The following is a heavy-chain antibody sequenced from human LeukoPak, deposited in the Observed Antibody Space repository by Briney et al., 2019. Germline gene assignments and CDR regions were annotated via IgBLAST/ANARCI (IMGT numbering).Heavy chain of an antibody. D-gene: IGHD6-19*01. Sequence: SETLSLTCTVSGGSISSYYWSWIRQPPGKGLEWIGYIYYSGSTNYNPSLKSRVTISVDTSKNQFSLKLSSVTAADTAVYYCARLGERWLTFHYWYFDLWGRGTLVTVSS. CDR2: IYYSGST. J-gene: IGHJ2*01. CDR3: ARLGERWLTFHYWYFDL. V-gene: IGHV4-59*01. CDR1: GGSISSYY.